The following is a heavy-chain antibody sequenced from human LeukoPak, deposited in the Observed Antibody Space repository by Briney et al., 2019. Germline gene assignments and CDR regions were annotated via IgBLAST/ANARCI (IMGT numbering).Heavy chain of an antibody. CDR3: ARSIAPNDFWSGYLIRGFDY. J-gene: IGHJ4*02. V-gene: IGHV3-21*01. CDR2: ISSSSSYI. Sequence: GGSLRLSCAASGFTFSSYSMNWVRQAPGKGLEWVSSISSSSSYIYYADSVKGRFTISRDNAKNSLYLQMNSLRAEDTAVYYCARSIAPNDFWSGYLIRGFDYWGQGTLVTVSS. D-gene: IGHD3-3*01. CDR1: GFTFSSYS.